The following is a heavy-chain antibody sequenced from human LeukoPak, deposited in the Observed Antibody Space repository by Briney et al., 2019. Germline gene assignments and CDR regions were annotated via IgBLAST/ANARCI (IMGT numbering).Heavy chain of an antibody. CDR1: GGTFSSYG. CDR3: ARGLLFSLEPYSSPSFDP. J-gene: IGHJ5*02. D-gene: IGHD6-13*01. CDR2: ISAYNGNT. Sequence: ASVKVSCTASGGTFSSYGISWVRQAPGQGLEWMGWISAYNGNTNYAQKLQGRVTMTTDTSTSTAYMELRGLRSDDTAVYYCARGLLFSLEPYSSPSFDPWGQGTLVTVSS. V-gene: IGHV1-18*01.